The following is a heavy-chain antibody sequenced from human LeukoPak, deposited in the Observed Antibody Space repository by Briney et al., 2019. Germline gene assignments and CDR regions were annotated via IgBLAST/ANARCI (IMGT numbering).Heavy chain of an antibody. Sequence: PGTSLRLSCAASGFTVSNYAIHWVRQAPGKGLEWVAVVSNDGTNKLYADSVKGRFTISRDNSRSTVYLQLNSLSPEDTALYYCAKRRIPGRVDGAFDVWGQGTMVTVSS. CDR3: AKRRIPGRVDGAFDV. D-gene: IGHD5-12*01. V-gene: IGHV3-30-3*01. J-gene: IGHJ3*01. CDR1: GFTVSNYA. CDR2: VSNDGTNK.